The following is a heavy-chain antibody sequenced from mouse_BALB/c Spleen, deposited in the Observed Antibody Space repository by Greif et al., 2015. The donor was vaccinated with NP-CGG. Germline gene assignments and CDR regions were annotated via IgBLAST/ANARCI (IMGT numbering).Heavy chain of an antibody. CDR2: ISSGGSYT. Sequence: EVKLVESGGGLVKPGGSLKLSCAASGFTFSSYAMSWVRQSPEKRLEWVAEISSGGSYTYYPDTVTGRFTISKDNAKNALYLEMSSLRSEDTAMYYGARAIITTDPWFAYWGQGTLLTFSA. D-gene: IGHD1-1*01. V-gene: IGHV5-9-4*01. CDR3: ARAIITTDPWFAY. CDR1: GFTFSSYA. J-gene: IGHJ3*01.